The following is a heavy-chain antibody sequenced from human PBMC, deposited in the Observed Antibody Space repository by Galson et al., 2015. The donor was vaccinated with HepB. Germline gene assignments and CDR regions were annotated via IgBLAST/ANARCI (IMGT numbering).Heavy chain of an antibody. Sequence: VKVSCKVSGFTFTDSYIHWVQQAPGRGLEWMGVVDPEDGETIYAEKFQGRVTISADTSTDTTYMELSSLRSEDTAVYYCATGHRWRSWFDPWGQGTLVTISS. D-gene: IGHD4-23*01. V-gene: IGHV1-69-2*01. CDR2: VDPEDGET. CDR1: GFTFTDSY. CDR3: ATGHRWRSWFDP. J-gene: IGHJ5*02.